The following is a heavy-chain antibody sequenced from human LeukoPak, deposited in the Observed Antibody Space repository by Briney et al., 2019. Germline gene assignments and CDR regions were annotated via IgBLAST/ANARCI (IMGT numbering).Heavy chain of an antibody. D-gene: IGHD3-3*01. J-gene: IGHJ4*02. CDR3: ASSYYDFWSGHYYFDY. CDR2: IYYSGST. V-gene: IGHV4-39*01. CDR1: GGSISSSSYY. Sequence: PSETLSLTCTVSGGSISSSSYYWGWIRQPPGKGLEWIGSIYYSGSTYYNPSLKSRVTISVDTYKNQFSLKLSSVTAADTAVYYCASSYYDFWSGHYYFDYWGQGTLVTVSS.